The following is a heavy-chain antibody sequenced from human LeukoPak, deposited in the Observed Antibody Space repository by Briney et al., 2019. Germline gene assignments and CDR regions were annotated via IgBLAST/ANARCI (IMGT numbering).Heavy chain of an antibody. J-gene: IGHJ4*02. V-gene: IGHV1-2*04. CDR1: GYTFTSYD. Sequence: ASVKVSCKASGYTFTSYDINWVRQAAGQGLEWMGWINPNSGGTNYAQKFQGWVTMTRDTSISTAYMELSRLRSDDTAVYYCARDLSGSSWTFDYWGQGTLVTVPS. CDR3: ARDLSGSSWTFDY. D-gene: IGHD6-13*01. CDR2: INPNSGGT.